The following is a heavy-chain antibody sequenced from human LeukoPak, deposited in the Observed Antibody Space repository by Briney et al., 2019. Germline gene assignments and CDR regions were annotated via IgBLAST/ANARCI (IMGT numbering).Heavy chain of an antibody. D-gene: IGHD3-10*01. CDR2: INHSGST. Sequence: SETLSLTCTVSGGSISSYYWSWIRQAPGKGLEWIREINHSGSTNYNPSLKSRVTISVDTSKNQFSLKLSSVTAADTAVYYCARDITMVRGHYYYYMDVWGKGTTVTISS. V-gene: IGHV4-34*01. J-gene: IGHJ6*03. CDR1: GGSISSYY. CDR3: ARDITMVRGHYYYYMDV.